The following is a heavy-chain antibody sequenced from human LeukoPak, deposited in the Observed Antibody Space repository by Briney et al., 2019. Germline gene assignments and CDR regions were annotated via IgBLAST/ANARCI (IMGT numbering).Heavy chain of an antibody. V-gene: IGHV4-59*01. Sequence: SETLSLTCTVAGGSISSYYGSWNRQPPGNGLEWIGYIYNSGTTNYNPSLKRRVTISVDTSTDQFSLKLSAVTAADTARYYWGRAGSYYQVDYWGQGTLVTVSS. CDR3: GRAGSYYQVDY. CDR1: GGSISSYY. J-gene: IGHJ4*02. D-gene: IGHD1-26*01. CDR2: IYNSGTT.